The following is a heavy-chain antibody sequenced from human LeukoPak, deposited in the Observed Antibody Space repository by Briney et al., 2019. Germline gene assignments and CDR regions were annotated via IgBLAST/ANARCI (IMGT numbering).Heavy chain of an antibody. J-gene: IGHJ4*02. Sequence: SGTLSLTCVVSGGSISSNTWWSWARQPPNKGLEWIGEIYRSGSTNYNPSLKSRASMSIDKSKNRFSLKLSSVTAADTAVYYCARVARHDYTYYPGGNYFDYWGQGTLVTVSS. D-gene: IGHD4-11*01. CDR3: ARVARHDYTYYPGGNYFDY. CDR1: GGSISSNTW. V-gene: IGHV4-4*02. CDR2: IYRSGST.